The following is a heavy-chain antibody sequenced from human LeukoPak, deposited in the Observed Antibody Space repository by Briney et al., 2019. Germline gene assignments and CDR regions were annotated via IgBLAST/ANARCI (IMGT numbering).Heavy chain of an antibody. CDR1: GGSISSYY. J-gene: IGHJ4*02. CDR3: ARNSGTQLWLPIDY. Sequence: SETLSLTCTVSGGSISSYYWSWIRQPPGKGLEWIGYIYYSGSTNYNPSLKSRVTMSVDTSKNQFSLKLSSVTAVDTAVYYCARNSGTQLWLPIDYWGQGTLVTVSS. D-gene: IGHD5-18*01. V-gene: IGHV4-59*12. CDR2: IYYSGST.